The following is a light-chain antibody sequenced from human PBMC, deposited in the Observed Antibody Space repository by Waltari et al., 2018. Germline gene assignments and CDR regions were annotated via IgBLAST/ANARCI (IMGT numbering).Light chain of an antibody. Sequence: EIQMTKSPSSVSASVGDRVTITCRATQDISSALAWYQQKPGQAPNLLIYAVSSLQSGVPSRFSGSGSGTDFTLTISGLQPEDVATYFCQQGASFPPTFAQGTKVEIK. CDR3: QQGASFPPT. CDR2: AVS. V-gene: IGKV1-12*01. CDR1: QDISSA. J-gene: IGKJ1*01.